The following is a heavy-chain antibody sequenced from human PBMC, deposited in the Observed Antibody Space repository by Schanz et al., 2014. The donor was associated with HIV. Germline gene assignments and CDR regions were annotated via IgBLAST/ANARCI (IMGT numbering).Heavy chain of an antibody. D-gene: IGHD4-4*01. J-gene: IGHJ4*02. V-gene: IGHV3-7*03. Sequence: EVQVVESGGGLVQPGGSLRLSCEASGFSLSHYWMSWVRQAPGKGPQWVANIKQDGSEKHYVASVKGRFTISRDNSENTLYLQMNSLRAEDTAVYYCATWLSNHFDYWGQGTVITVSS. CDR3: ATWLSNHFDY. CDR1: GFSLSHYW. CDR2: IKQDGSEK.